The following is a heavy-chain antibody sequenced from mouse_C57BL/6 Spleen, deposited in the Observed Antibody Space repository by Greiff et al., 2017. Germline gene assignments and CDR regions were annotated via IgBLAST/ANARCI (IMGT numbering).Heavy chain of an antibody. V-gene: IGHV1-80*01. J-gene: IGHJ4*01. Sequence: QVQLQQSGAELVKPGASVKISCKASGYAFSSYWMNWVKQRPGKGLEWIGQIYPGDGDTNYNGKFKGKATLTADKSSSTAYMQLRSLTSEDSAVDFCAREGYYGSSPMDYWGQGTSVTVSS. CDR1: GYAFSSYW. D-gene: IGHD1-1*01. CDR2: IYPGDGDT. CDR3: AREGYYGSSPMDY.